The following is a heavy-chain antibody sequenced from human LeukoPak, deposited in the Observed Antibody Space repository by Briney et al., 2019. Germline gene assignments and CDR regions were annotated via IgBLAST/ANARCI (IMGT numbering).Heavy chain of an antibody. CDR2: IRYDGSNK. CDR3: AKDFVVVPGNVNYFDY. Sequence: QTWGSLRLSCAASGFTFSSYGMHWVRQAPGKGLEWVAFIRYDGSNKHYADSVKGRFTISRDNSKNTLYLQMNSLRAEDTAVYYCAKDFVVVPGNVNYFDYWGQGTLVTVSS. J-gene: IGHJ4*02. D-gene: IGHD2-21*02. V-gene: IGHV3-30*02. CDR1: GFTFSSYG.